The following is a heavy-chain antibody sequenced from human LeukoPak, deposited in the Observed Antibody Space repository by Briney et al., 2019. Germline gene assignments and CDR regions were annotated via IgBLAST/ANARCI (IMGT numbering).Heavy chain of an antibody. J-gene: IGHJ3*02. CDR1: GYTFTGYY. CDR2: INPNSGGT. CDR3: AREGDGYNYLENAFDI. V-gene: IGHV1-2*04. D-gene: IGHD5-24*01. Sequence: GASVKVSCKASGYTFTGYYMHWVRQAPGQGLEWMGWINPNSGGTNYAQKFQGWVTMTRDTSISTAYMGLSRLRSDDTAVYYCAREGDGYNYLENAFDIWGQGTMVTVSS.